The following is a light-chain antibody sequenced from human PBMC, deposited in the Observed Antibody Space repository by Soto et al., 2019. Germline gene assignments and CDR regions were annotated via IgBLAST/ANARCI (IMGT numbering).Light chain of an antibody. CDR3: QQYYTNSQAS. V-gene: IGKV1-5*03. CDR1: HNIYXV. CDR2: XXX. J-gene: IGKJ1*01. Sequence: DFQMTQSPSTLSASVGDRVTITCRASHNIYXVLAXYXXXXXXAXXXXIXXXXSLETGVPSRFSGSGSGTEFSLTISNLESDDFATYHCQQYYTNSQASFGQGTKV.